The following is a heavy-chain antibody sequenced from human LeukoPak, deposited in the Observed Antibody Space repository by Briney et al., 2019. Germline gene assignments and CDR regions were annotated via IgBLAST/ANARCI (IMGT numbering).Heavy chain of an antibody. CDR1: GFNFSTYW. Sequence: PGGSLRLSCAASGFNFSTYWMSWVRQAPGKGLEWVANIKQDGSEKYYVDSVKGRFTISRDNAKNSLYLQMNSLRAEDTAVYYCATTRYFVYWGQGTLVTVSS. D-gene: IGHD2-15*01. CDR3: ATTRYFVY. CDR2: IKQDGSEK. V-gene: IGHV3-7*01. J-gene: IGHJ4*02.